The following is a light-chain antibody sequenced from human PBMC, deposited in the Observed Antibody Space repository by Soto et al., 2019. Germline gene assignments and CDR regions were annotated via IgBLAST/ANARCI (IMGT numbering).Light chain of an antibody. CDR2: DAS. Sequence: EIVLTQSPATLSLSPGERATLSCRASRSVRSYLAWYQQKPGQAPRLLIYDASNRAAGIPARFSGSVSETDFTLTISNLETEDFAVYYCQQRYAWPPITFGQGTRLEIK. CDR3: QQRYAWPPIT. CDR1: RSVRSY. V-gene: IGKV3-11*01. J-gene: IGKJ5*01.